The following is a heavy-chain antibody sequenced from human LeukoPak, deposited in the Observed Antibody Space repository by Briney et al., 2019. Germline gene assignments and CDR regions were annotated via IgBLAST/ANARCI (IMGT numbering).Heavy chain of an antibody. V-gene: IGHV3-23*01. Sequence: GGSLRLSCAASGFTFSSYGMSWVRQAPGKGLEWVSAISGSGGSTYYADSVKGRFTISRDNSKNTLYLQMNSLRAEDTAVYYCASSVYSSSSGSYYYYYMDVWGKGTTVTISS. CDR2: ISGSGGST. CDR1: GFTFSSYG. D-gene: IGHD6-13*01. J-gene: IGHJ6*03. CDR3: ASSVYSSSSGSYYYYYMDV.